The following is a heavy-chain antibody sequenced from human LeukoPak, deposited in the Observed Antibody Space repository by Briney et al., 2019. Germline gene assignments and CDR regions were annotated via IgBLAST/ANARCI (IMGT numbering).Heavy chain of an antibody. CDR3: ARDLGYRGWGVFDY. J-gene: IGHJ4*02. D-gene: IGHD5-18*01. Sequence: PGGSLRLSCAASGFTFSIYALSWVRQAPGKGLEWVSVIYSGGSTYYADSVKGRFTISRDNSKNTLYLQMNSLRAEDTAVYYCARDLGYRGWGVFDYWGQGTLVTVSS. CDR1: GFTFSIYA. CDR2: IYSGGST. V-gene: IGHV3-66*01.